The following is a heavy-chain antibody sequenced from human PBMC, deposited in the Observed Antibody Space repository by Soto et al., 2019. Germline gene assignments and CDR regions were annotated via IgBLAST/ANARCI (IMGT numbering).Heavy chain of an antibody. CDR1: GGTFSSYT. D-gene: IGHD6-19*01. Sequence: SVKVSCKASGGTFSSYTISWVRQAPGQGLEWMGRIIPILGIANYAQKFQGRVTITADKSTSTAYMELSSLRSEDTAVYYCASGHTSGCYFVWSQGTLVTGSS. CDR3: ASGHTSGCYFV. V-gene: IGHV1-69*02. J-gene: IGHJ4*02. CDR2: IIPILGIA.